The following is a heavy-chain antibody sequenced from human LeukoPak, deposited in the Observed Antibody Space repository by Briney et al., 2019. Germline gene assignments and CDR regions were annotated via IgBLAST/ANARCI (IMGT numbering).Heavy chain of an antibody. Sequence: GGSLRLSCAASGFTVSSNYMSWVRQAPGKGLEWVSVIYSGGSTYYADSVKGRFTISRDNSKNTLYLQMNSLRAEDTAVYYCAKARGLLWFGELFILDYWGQGTLVPVSS. V-gene: IGHV3-66*01. J-gene: IGHJ4*02. CDR1: GFTVSSNY. CDR3: AKARGLLWFGELFILDY. CDR2: IYSGGST. D-gene: IGHD3-10*01.